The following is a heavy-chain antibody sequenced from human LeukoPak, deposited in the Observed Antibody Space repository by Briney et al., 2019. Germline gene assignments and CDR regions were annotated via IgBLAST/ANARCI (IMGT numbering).Heavy chain of an antibody. J-gene: IGHJ3*02. CDR2: ISGSGGST. D-gene: IGHD2-15*01. CDR3: AKDLGYCSGGSCYHDAFDI. Sequence: GGSLRLSCEASGFTFSNYAMSWVRQAPGKGLEWVSAISGSGGSTYYADSVKGRFTISRDNSKNTLYLQMNSLRAEDTAVYYCAKDLGYCSGGSCYHDAFDIWGQGTMVTVSS. V-gene: IGHV3-23*01. CDR1: GFTFSNYA.